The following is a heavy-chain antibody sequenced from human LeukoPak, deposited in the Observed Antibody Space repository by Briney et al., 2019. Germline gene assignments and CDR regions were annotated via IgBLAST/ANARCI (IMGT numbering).Heavy chain of an antibody. CDR3: AKGPGGYDSSGYPFDY. J-gene: IGHJ4*02. CDR2: ISGSGGST. V-gene: IGHV3-23*01. D-gene: IGHD3-22*01. Sequence: GGSLRLSCAASGFTLSGYAMSWVRQAPGKGLEWVSAISGSGGSTYYADSVKGRFTISRDNSKNTLYLQMNSLRAEDTAVYYCAKGPGGYDSSGYPFDYWGQGTLVTVSS. CDR1: GFTLSGYA.